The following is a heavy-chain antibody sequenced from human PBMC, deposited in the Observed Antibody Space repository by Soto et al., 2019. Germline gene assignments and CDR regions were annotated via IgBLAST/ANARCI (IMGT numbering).Heavy chain of an antibody. V-gene: IGHV1-18*04. J-gene: IGHJ4*02. CDR1: GYNFTTYA. D-gene: IGHD2-2*01. CDR3: ASNPEGYCSSSSCHFDY. CDR2: ISAHNGNT. Sequence: GASVKVSCKASGYNFTTYAVNWVRQAPGQGLEWMGWISAHNGNTNYAEKIQDRVTMTTDTSTTTAYMELRSLRSDDTAVYYCASNPEGYCSSSSCHFDYWGQGTLVTVSS.